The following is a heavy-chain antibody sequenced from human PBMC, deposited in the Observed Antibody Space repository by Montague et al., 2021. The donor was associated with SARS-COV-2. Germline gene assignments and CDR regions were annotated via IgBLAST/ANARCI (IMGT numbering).Heavy chain of an antibody. J-gene: IGHJ4*02. CDR2: ISYDGSNK. CDR1: GFTFSSYA. D-gene: IGHD4-17*01. V-gene: IGHV3-30-3*01. CDR3: ARELAEYGAFDY. Sequence: SLRLSCAASGFTFSSYAMHWVCQAPGKGLEWVAVISYDGSNKYYADSVKGRFTISRDNSKNTLYLQMNSLRAEDTAVYYCARELAEYGAFDYWGQGTLVTVSS.